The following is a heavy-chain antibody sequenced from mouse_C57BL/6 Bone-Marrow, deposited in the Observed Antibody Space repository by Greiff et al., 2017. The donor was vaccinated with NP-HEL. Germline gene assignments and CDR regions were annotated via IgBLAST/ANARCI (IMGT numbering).Heavy chain of an antibody. Sequence: QVQLKQSGPGLVQPSQSLSITCTVSGFSLTSYGVHWVRQSPGKGLEWLGVLWSGGSTDYNAAFISRLSISKDNSKSQVFFKMNSLQADDTSIYYCARSDGYYVFFAYWGQGTLVTVSA. J-gene: IGHJ3*01. V-gene: IGHV2-2*01. CDR3: ARSDGYYVFFAY. D-gene: IGHD2-3*01. CDR2: LWSGGST. CDR1: GFSLTSYG.